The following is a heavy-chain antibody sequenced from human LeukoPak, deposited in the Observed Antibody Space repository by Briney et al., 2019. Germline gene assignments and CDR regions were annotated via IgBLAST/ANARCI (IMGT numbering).Heavy chain of an antibody. CDR3: ARGYYDSSGYSYYYYGMDV. CDR1: GFTFSDFG. CDR2: ISYDGSNK. V-gene: IGHV3-30*03. Sequence: GGSLRLSSAASGFTFSDFGMHWVRQAPGKGLEWVAVISYDGSNKYYADSVKGRFTISRDNSKNTLYLQMNSLRAEDTAVYYCARGYYDSSGYSYYYYGMDVWGQGTTVTVSS. D-gene: IGHD3-22*01. J-gene: IGHJ6*02.